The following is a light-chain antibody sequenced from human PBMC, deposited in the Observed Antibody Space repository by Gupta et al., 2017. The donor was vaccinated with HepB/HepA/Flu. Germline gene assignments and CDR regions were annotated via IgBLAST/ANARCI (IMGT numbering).Light chain of an antibody. J-gene: IGLJ2*01. Sequence: SPLTQPASVPGSRGQSVTISCTGASSNIGCFNLVSWYQKHPGKAPRLMIYEVTKRPSGVSNRFSGSTSGNTASLTISGLQAEDEADYYCCSYARSATVVIFGGGTKLTVL. CDR3: CSYARSATVVI. CDR2: EVT. CDR1: SSNIGCFNL. V-gene: IGLV2-23*02.